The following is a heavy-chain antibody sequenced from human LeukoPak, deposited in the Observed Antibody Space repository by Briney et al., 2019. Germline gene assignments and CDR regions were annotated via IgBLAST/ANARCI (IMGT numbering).Heavy chain of an antibody. CDR1: GFTFSDYY. Sequence: GGSLRLSCAASGFTFSDYYMSWIRQAPGKGVEWVSYISSSGSTIYYADSVKGRFTISRDNAKNSLYLQMNSLRAEDTAVYYCARGDCSGGSCYLSLTTIDYWGQGTLVTVSS. V-gene: IGHV3-11*04. CDR2: ISSSGSTI. CDR3: ARGDCSGGSCYLSLTTIDY. D-gene: IGHD2-15*01. J-gene: IGHJ4*02.